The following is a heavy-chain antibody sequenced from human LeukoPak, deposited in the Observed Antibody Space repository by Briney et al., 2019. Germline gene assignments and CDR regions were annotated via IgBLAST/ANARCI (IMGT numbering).Heavy chain of an antibody. Sequence: SETLSLTCTVSGGSISSSSYYWGWIRQPPGKGLEWIGYIYYSESTNYNPSLKSRVTISVDTSKNQFSLKLSSVTAADTAVYYCARAGHYDDAFDIWGQGTMVTVSS. CDR3: ARAGHYDDAFDI. V-gene: IGHV4-61*05. D-gene: IGHD3-22*01. CDR1: GGSISSSSYY. J-gene: IGHJ3*02. CDR2: IYYSEST.